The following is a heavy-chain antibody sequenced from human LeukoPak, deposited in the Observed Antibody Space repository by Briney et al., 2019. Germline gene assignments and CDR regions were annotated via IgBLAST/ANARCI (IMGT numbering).Heavy chain of an antibody. D-gene: IGHD5-18*01. Sequence: SETLSLTCTVSGGSISSYYWSWIRQPPGKGLEWIGYIYDSGSTNYNPSLKSRVTISVDTSKNQFSLKLSSVTAADTAVYYCARVAGYSYGHDYWGQGTLVTVSS. CDR3: ARVAGYSYGHDY. V-gene: IGHV4-59*01. J-gene: IGHJ4*02. CDR2: IYDSGST. CDR1: GGSISSYY.